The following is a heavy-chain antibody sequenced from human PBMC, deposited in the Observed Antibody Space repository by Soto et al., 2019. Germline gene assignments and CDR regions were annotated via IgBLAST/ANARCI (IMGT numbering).Heavy chain of an antibody. CDR1: GGTFSSYA. CDR2: IIPIFGTA. D-gene: IGHD2-2*01. V-gene: IGHV1-69*12. Sequence: QVQLVQSGAEVKKPGSSVKVSCKASGGTFSSYAISWVRQAPGQGLEWMGGIIPIFGTANYAKKFQGRFTITADESTSTAYMELSSLTSNATAVYYCARHIAVLVPALDVWGQGTPVTVSS. J-gene: IGHJ6*02. CDR3: ARHIAVLVPALDV.